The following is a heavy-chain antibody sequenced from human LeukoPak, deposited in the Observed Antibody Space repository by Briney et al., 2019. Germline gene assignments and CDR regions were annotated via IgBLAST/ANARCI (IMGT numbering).Heavy chain of an antibody. CDR3: AKGMGSSSWRYFDY. J-gene: IGHJ4*02. D-gene: IGHD6-6*01. CDR1: GFTFSSSA. V-gene: IGHV3-23*01. CDR2: ISGSGDST. Sequence: GGSLRLSCAASGFTFSSSAMSWVRQAPGRGLEWVSSISGSGDSTYYADSVKGRFTISRDNSKNTLYPQMNSLRAKDTAVYYCAKGMGSSSWRYFDYWGQGTLVTVSS.